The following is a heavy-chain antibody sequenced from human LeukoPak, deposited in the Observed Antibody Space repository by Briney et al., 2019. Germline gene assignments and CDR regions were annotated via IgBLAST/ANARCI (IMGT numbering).Heavy chain of an antibody. D-gene: IGHD3-3*01. CDR2: INHSGGT. V-gene: IGHV4-34*01. Sequence: SETLSLTCAVYGGSFSGYYWSWIRQPPGKGLEWIGEINHSGGTNYNPSLKSRVTISVDTSKNQFSLKLSSVTAADTAVYYCASHDYDFWSGYSSWFDPWGQGTLVTVSS. J-gene: IGHJ5*02. CDR3: ASHDYDFWSGYSSWFDP. CDR1: GGSFSGYY.